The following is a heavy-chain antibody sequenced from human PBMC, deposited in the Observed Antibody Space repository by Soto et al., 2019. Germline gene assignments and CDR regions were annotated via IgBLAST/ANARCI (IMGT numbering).Heavy chain of an antibody. CDR1: GGFVSSGSYY. CDR2: MSHSGGT. V-gene: IGHV4-34*01. D-gene: IGHD2-15*01. J-gene: IGHJ4*02. CDR3: ARDAGYCSGGSCYDY. Sequence: QVQLQQWGAGLLKPSETLSLTCAVYGGFVSSGSYYWSWIRQPPGKGLEWIGEMSHSGGTHFNPSLKSRVTISVDTSKNQFSLKMSSVTAADTALYYCARDAGYCSGGSCYDYWGQGTLVTVSS.